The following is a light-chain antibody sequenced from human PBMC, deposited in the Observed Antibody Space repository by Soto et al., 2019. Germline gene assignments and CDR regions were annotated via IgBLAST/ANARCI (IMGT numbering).Light chain of an antibody. CDR3: QQHGSSPPT. V-gene: IGKV3-20*01. Sequence: EIVLTQSPGTLSLSPGERATLSCRASQSVSSSYLAWYQQKPGQAPRLLFYGASRRATGIPDRFSGSGSGTDFTLTISRLEPEDFAAYYCQQHGSSPPTFGQGTKVEIK. CDR1: QSVSSSY. J-gene: IGKJ1*01. CDR2: GAS.